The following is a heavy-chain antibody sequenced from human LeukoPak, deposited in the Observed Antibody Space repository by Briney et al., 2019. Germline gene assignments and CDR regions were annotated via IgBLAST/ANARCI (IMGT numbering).Heavy chain of an antibody. CDR3: ARVYDYVWGSYRNFDAFDI. CDR2: IYPGYSDT. D-gene: IGHD3-16*02. V-gene: IGHV5-51*01. CDR1: GYSFTSYW. Sequence: GESLKISCKGSGYSFTSYWIGWVRQMPGKGLEWMGIIYPGYSDTRYSPSFQGQVTISADKSISPAHLQWSSLKASDTAMYYCARVYDYVWGSYRNFDAFDIWGQGTMVTVSS. J-gene: IGHJ3*02.